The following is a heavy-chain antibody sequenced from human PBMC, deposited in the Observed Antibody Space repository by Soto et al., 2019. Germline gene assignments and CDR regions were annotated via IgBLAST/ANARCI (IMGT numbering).Heavy chain of an antibody. D-gene: IGHD6-6*01. CDR3: ARGSAWCIAARSAFDI. CDR2: INPSGGST. J-gene: IGHJ3*02. V-gene: IGHV1-46*03. CDR1: GYTFTSYY. Sequence: ASVKVSCKASGYTFTSYYMHWVRQAPVQGLEWMGIINPSGGSTSYAQKFQGRVTMTRDTSTSTVYMELSSLRSEDTAVYYCARGSAWCIAARSAFDIWGQGTMVTVSS.